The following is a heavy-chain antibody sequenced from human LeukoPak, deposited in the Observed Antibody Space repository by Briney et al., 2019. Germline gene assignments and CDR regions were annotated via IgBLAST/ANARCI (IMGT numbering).Heavy chain of an antibody. V-gene: IGHV3-21*01. Sequence: GGSLRLSCADSGFSFSTYGMSWVRHAAGKGREWVSSISSGIGYILYAGSVKVRFTISRNNAKNSLYLQMNSLRADDTAVYYCARDGGVYSYGSLFDYWGQGTLDTVSS. CDR3: ARDGGVYSYGSLFDY. D-gene: IGHD5-18*01. CDR1: GFSFSTYG. J-gene: IGHJ4*02. CDR2: ISSGIGYI.